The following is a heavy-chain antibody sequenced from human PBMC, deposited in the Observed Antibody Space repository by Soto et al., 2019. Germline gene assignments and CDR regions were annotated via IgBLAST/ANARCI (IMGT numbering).Heavy chain of an antibody. D-gene: IGHD6-13*01. Sequence: ASVKVSWKASGYTFTSYDINWVRQATGQGLEWMGWMNPNSGNTGYAQKFQGRVTMTRNTSISTAYMELSSLRSEDTAVYYCARVRGSIAPSGPSQYNRLAPRAQGTPVTVSS. V-gene: IGHV1-8*01. CDR2: MNPNSGNT. CDR1: GYTFTSYD. J-gene: IGHJ5*02. CDR3: ARVRGSIAPSGPSQYNRLAP.